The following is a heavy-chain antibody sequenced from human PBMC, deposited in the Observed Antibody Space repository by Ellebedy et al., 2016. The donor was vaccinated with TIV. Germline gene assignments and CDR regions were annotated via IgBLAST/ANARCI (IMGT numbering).Heavy chain of an antibody. CDR1: GFTFSSYW. V-gene: IGHV3-7*03. D-gene: IGHD6-13*01. CDR3: ARDGGPIAAAADD. Sequence: PGRSLRLSCAASGFTFSSYWMSWVRQAPGKGLEWVANIKQGGSEQYYVDSVKGRFTISRDNAKNSLYLQMNSLRAEDTAVYYCARDGGPIAAAADDWGQGTLVTVSS. J-gene: IGHJ4*02. CDR2: IKQGGSEQ.